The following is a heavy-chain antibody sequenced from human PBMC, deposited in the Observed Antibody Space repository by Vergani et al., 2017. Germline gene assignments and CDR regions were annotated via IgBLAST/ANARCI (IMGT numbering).Heavy chain of an antibody. Sequence: QSQLVQSGDEVKKPGASVKVSCKTSGYSFINYGISWVRQAPGQGLEWLGWVSPYNGNTNYGQKIQGRVTMTTDTSTRTAYMQLRSLRSDDTAVYYCAREVRGCSRTSCSPYYFDYWGQGTLVTVSS. CDR3: AREVRGCSRTSCSPYYFDY. J-gene: IGHJ4*02. CDR2: VSPYNGNT. CDR1: GYSFINYG. D-gene: IGHD2-2*01. V-gene: IGHV1-18*01.